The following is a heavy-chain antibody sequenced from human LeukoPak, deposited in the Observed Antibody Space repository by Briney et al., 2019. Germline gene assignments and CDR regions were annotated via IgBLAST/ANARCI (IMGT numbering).Heavy chain of an antibody. V-gene: IGHV3-23*01. D-gene: IGHD3-3*01. CDR3: AKDPYYDFWSGTLYFDY. J-gene: IGHJ4*02. CDR1: GFTFSSYA. CDR2: ISGSGGST. Sequence: GGSLRLSCAASGFTFSSYAMSWFRQAPGKGLEWVSAISGSGGSTYYADSVKGRFTISRDNSKNTLYLQMNSLRAEDTAVYYCAKDPYYDFWSGTLYFDYWGQGTLVTVSS.